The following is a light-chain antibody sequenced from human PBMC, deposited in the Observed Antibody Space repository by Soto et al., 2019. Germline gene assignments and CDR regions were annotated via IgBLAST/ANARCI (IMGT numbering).Light chain of an antibody. J-gene: IGKJ2*01. CDR3: QQYNSYSLYT. Sequence: EIVLTQSPGTLSLSPGERATLSCRASQSVSSSYLAWYQQKPGQAPRLLIYGASSRATGIPDRFSGSGSGTEFTLTISSLQPDDFATYYCQQYNSYSLYTFGQGTKLEIK. V-gene: IGKV3-20*01. CDR2: GAS. CDR1: QSVSSSY.